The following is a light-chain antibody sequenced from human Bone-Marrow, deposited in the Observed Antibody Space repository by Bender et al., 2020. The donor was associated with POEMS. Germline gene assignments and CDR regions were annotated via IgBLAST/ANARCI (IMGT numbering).Light chain of an antibody. CDR2: SSR. Sequence: QSVLTQPPSASGTPGQRVTISCSGGSSNIGAHAVNWYQHLPGTAPKLLIYSSRRRPSELPDRLSGSRSGTSASLAISGLQSEDESDYYCAVWDDSLNGWVFGGGTKLTVL. CDR1: SSNIGAHA. CDR3: AVWDDSLNGWV. J-gene: IGLJ3*02. V-gene: IGLV1-44*01.